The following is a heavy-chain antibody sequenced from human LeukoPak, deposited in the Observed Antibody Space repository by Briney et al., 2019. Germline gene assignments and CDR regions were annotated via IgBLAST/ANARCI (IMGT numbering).Heavy chain of an antibody. D-gene: IGHD3-16*01. V-gene: IGHV3-48*02. Sequence: GGSLRLSCAASGFTFSSYSMNWVRQAPGKGLEWVSFISSSSNTIQYADSVKGRFTISRDNAKNSLHLQMNSLRDEDTAVYYCARDMNYWGQGTLVTVSS. J-gene: IGHJ4*02. CDR2: ISSSSNTI. CDR3: ARDMNY. CDR1: GFTFSSYS.